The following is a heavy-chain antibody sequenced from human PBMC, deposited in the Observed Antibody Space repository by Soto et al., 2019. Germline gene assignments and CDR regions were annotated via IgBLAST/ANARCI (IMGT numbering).Heavy chain of an antibody. Sequence: SETLSLTCTVSGGSISSSSYYWGWIRQPPGKGLEWIGSIYYSGSTYYNPSLKSRVTISVGTSKNQFSLKLSPVTAADTAVYYCARQVGADAEYFQHWGQGTLVTVSS. J-gene: IGHJ1*01. CDR1: GGSISSSSYY. CDR2: IYYSGST. D-gene: IGHD1-26*01. V-gene: IGHV4-39*01. CDR3: ARQVGADAEYFQH.